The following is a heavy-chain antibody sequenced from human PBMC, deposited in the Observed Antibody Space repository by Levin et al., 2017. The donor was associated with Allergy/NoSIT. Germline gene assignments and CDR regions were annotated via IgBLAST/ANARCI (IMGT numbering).Heavy chain of an antibody. V-gene: IGHV4-39*01. J-gene: IGHJ3*02. CDR2: IYYSGST. Sequence: SETLSLTCTVSGGSISSSSYYWGWIRQPPGKGLEWIGSIYYSGSTYYNPSLKSRVTISVDTSKNQFSLKLSSVTAADTAVYYCARLVLVGAFDIWGQGTMVTVSS. CDR1: GGSISSSSYY. D-gene: IGHD3-10*01. CDR3: ARLVLVGAFDI.